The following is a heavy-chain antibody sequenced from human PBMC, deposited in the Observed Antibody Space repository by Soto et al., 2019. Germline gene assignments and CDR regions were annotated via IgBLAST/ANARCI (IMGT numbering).Heavy chain of an antibody. V-gene: IGHV5-51*01. CDR2: IYPGDSDT. CDR1: GYSFTSYW. J-gene: IGHJ6*02. Sequence: GESLKISCKGSGYSFTSYWIGWVRQMPGKGLEWMGIIYPGDSDTRYSPSFQGQVTISADKSISTAYLQWSSLKASDTAMYYCAASPGIAAAGTIPHYGMAVWGQGTSVTVSS. D-gene: IGHD6-13*01. CDR3: AASPGIAAAGTIPHYGMAV.